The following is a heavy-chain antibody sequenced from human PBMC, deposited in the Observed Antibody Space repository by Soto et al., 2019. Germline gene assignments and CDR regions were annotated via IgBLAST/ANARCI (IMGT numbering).Heavy chain of an antibody. J-gene: IGHJ6*03. D-gene: IGHD4-4*01. CDR3: ARGHTVYYYYYYMDV. Sequence: SETLSLTCTVSGGSISSYYWSWIRQPPGKGLEWIGYIYYSGSTNYNPSLKSRVTISVDTSKNQFSLKLSSVTAADTAVYYCARGHTVYYYYYYMDVWGKGTTVTVSS. CDR2: IYYSGST. CDR1: GGSISSYY. V-gene: IGHV4-59*01.